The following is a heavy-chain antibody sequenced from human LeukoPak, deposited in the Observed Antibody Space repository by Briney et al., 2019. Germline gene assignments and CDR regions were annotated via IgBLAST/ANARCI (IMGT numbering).Heavy chain of an antibody. CDR2: IIPIFGTA. Sequence: GSSVKVSCKASGGTFSSYAISWVRQAPGQGLEWMGGIIPIFGTANYAQKFQGRVTITADESTSTAYMELSSLRSEDTAVYYCATTHKIDPHYYDSSGYYLAFDYWGQGTLVTVSS. V-gene: IGHV1-69*01. D-gene: IGHD3-22*01. CDR3: ATTHKIDPHYYDSSGYYLAFDY. J-gene: IGHJ4*02. CDR1: GGTFSSYA.